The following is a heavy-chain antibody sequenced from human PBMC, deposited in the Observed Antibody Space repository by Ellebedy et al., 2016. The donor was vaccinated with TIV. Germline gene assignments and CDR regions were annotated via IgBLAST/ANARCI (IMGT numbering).Heavy chain of an antibody. CDR3: ARGPPWLAPHYFDY. V-gene: IGHV4-34*01. CDR2: INHSGST. CDR1: GGSFSGYY. J-gene: IGHJ4*02. D-gene: IGHD6-19*01. Sequence: MPSETLSLTCAVYGGSFSGYYWSWIRKPPGKGLEWIGEINHSGSTNYNPSLKSQVTISVDTSKNQFALKLSSVTAADTAVYYCARGPPWLAPHYFDYWGQGTLVTVSS.